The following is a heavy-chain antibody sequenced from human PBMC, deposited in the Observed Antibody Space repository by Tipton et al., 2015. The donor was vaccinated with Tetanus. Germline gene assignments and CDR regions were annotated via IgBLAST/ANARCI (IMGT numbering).Heavy chain of an antibody. J-gene: IGHJ4*02. Sequence: VQLVQSGAEVKKPGESLKISCEVSGYNFSIYWIGWVRQMPGKGLEWMGIIYPGDSDTRYSPSFQGQVTISADKSISTAYLQWSSLKASDTAMYYCARLGHCSGGSCYLIDYWGQGTLVTVSS. CDR2: IYPGDSDT. D-gene: IGHD2-15*01. CDR1: GYNFSIYW. V-gene: IGHV5-51*01. CDR3: ARLGHCSGGSCYLIDY.